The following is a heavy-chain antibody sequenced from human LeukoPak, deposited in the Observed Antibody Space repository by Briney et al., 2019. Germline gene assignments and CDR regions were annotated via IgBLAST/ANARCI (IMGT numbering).Heavy chain of an antibody. Sequence: GGSLRLSCAASGFAFSSYSMNWVRQAPGKGLEWVSSISRRSSFIFYADSVQGRFTISRDDAKDSLFLQMNSLRAEDTAVYYCARVSDAYDYFFDYWGQGTLVTVSS. J-gene: IGHJ4*02. D-gene: IGHD5-12*01. V-gene: IGHV3-21*01. CDR3: ARVSDAYDYFFDY. CDR2: ISRRSSFI. CDR1: GFAFSSYS.